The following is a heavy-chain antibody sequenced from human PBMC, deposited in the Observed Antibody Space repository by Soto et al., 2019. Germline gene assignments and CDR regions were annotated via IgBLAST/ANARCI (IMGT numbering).Heavy chain of an antibody. CDR1: GVTFSSYW. Sequence: EVQLVESGGGLVQPGGSLRLSCAASGVTFSSYWMHWVRQAPGKGLVWVSRINSDGSSTSYADSVKGRFTISRDNAKNTLYLQRNSLRAEDTAVYSWARGGSLNWSFDLWGRGTLVTVSS. V-gene: IGHV3-74*01. CDR3: ARGGSLNWSFDL. CDR2: INSDGSST. D-gene: IGHD1-26*01. J-gene: IGHJ2*01.